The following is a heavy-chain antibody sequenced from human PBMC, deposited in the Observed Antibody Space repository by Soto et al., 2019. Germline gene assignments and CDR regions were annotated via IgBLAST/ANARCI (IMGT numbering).Heavy chain of an antibody. D-gene: IGHD2-2*02. CDR3: ARDRNPLLYRFDP. V-gene: IGHV3-11*01. CDR2: MSNSGSTI. J-gene: IGHJ5*02. Sequence: PGGSLRLSCVASGFTFSDSYMTWIRQAPGKGLEWVSYMSNSGSTIYYADSVKGRFTISRDNAKNSLYLQMNSLRAEDTAVYYCARDRNPLLYRFDPWGQGTLVTVSS. CDR1: GFTFSDSY.